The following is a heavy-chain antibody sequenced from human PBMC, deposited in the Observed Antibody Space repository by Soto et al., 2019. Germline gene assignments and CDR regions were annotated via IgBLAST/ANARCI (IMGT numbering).Heavy chain of an antibody. CDR3: ARDIALQHYYYYGMDV. D-gene: IGHD6-13*01. CDR2: ISYDGSNK. Sequence: GGSLRLSCAASGFTFSSYGMHWVRQAPGKGLEWVAVISYDGSNKYYADSVKGRFTISRDNSKNTLYLQMNSLRAEDTAVYYCARDIALQHYYYYGMDVWGQGTTVTVSS. V-gene: IGHV3-30*03. J-gene: IGHJ6*02. CDR1: GFTFSSYG.